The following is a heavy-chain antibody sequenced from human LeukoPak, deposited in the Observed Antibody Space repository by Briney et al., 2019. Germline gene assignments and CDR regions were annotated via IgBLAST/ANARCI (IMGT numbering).Heavy chain of an antibody. D-gene: IGHD3-22*01. Sequence: SETLSLTCTVSGGSISSSSYYWGWIRQPPGNGLEWIGSIYYSGSTYYNPSLKSRVTISVDTSKNQFSLKLSSVTAADTAVYYRARHAADYYDSSGYHDYWGQGTLVTVSS. CDR2: IYYSGST. J-gene: IGHJ4*02. CDR1: GGSISSSSYY. CDR3: ARHAADYYDSSGYHDY. V-gene: IGHV4-39*01.